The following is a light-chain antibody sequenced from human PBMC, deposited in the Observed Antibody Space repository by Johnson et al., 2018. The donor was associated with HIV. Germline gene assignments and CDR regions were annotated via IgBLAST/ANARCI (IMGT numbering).Light chain of an antibody. CDR3: GTWDSSLSAYV. CDR1: SSNIGRNY. V-gene: IGLV1-51*01. CDR2: DNN. Sequence: QSVLTQPPSVSAAPGQKVTISCSGSSSNIGRNYVSWYQQLPGTAPKLLIFDNNKRPSGIPDRFFASKSGTSATLRTTGLQTGDEADDYCGTWDSSLSAYVFGTGTKVTVL. J-gene: IGLJ1*01.